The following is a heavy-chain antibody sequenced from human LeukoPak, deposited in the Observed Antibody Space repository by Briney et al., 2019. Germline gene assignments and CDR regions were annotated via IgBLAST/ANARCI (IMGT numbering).Heavy chain of an antibody. V-gene: IGHV1-69*01. D-gene: IGHD1-1*01. CDR1: GGTFSSYA. CDR2: IIPIFGTA. J-gene: IGHJ6*02. Sequence: GSSVKVSCKASGGTFSSYAISWVRQAPGQGLEWMGGIIPIFGTANYAQKFQGRVTITADESTSTAYMGLSSLRSEDTAVYYCARDRTGTLTVWGQGTTVTVSS. CDR3: ARDRTGTLTV.